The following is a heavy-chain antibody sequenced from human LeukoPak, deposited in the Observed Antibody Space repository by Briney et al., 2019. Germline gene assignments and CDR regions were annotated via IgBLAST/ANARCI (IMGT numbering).Heavy chain of an antibody. J-gene: IGHJ4*02. CDR1: KFIFSDYY. V-gene: IGHV3-11*01. Sequence: GGSLRLSCAASKFIFSDYYMSWIRQAPGKGLEWLSYISGGGETIYYADSVKGRFTISRDNAKNSLYLQMNSLRAEDTAVYYCARAWGSADYWGQGTQVTVSS. CDR3: ARAWGSADY. D-gene: IGHD7-27*01. CDR2: ISGGGETI.